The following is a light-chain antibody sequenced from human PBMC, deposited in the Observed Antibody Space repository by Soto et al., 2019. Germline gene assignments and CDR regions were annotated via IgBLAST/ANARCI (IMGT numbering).Light chain of an antibody. V-gene: IGLV2-14*01. CDR3: SSYISSSTFVV. J-gene: IGLJ2*01. CDR2: EVC. CDR1: SRDVGGYNY. Sequence: QSALTQPASVSGSPGQSITISCTGTSRDVGGYNYVSWHQQHPGKAPKVIITEVCNRPSGVSNRFSGSKSGNTASLTISGLQAEDEADYYCSSYISSSTFVVFGGGTKLTVL.